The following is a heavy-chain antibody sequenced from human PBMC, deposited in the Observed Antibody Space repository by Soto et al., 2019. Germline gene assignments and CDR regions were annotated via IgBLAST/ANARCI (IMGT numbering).Heavy chain of an antibody. Sequence: QVQLVQSGAEVKKPGSSVKVSCKASGGTFSSYAISWVRQAPGQGLEWMGGMIPIFGTGNYAQKFQGRVTITPDESTSTAYRELGSLRSEDTAVYYCARDSVANGRRFDYWGQGTLVTVSS. V-gene: IGHV1-69*01. CDR1: GGTFSSYA. CDR2: MIPIFGTG. D-gene: IGHD1-1*01. J-gene: IGHJ4*02. CDR3: ARDSVANGRRFDY.